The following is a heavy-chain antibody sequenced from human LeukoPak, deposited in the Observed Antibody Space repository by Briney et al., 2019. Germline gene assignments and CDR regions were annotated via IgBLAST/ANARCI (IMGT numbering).Heavy chain of an antibody. D-gene: IGHD6-19*01. CDR2: ISYDGSNK. Sequence: PGGSLRLSCAASGFTFSSYGMHWVRQAPGKGLEWVAVISYDGSNKYYADSVKGRFTISRDNSKNTLYLQMNSLRAEDTAVYYCARGAGAGTKDYYYYYMDVWGKGTTVTVSS. CDR1: GFTFSSYG. J-gene: IGHJ6*03. CDR3: ARGAGAGTKDYYYYYMDV. V-gene: IGHV3-30*03.